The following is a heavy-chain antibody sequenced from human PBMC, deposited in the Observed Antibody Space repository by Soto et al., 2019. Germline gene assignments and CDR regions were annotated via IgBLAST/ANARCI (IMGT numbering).Heavy chain of an antibody. CDR2: SHQSGNT. CDR3: ATRDTGRVY. CDR1: GVSISSHDW. Sequence: QVQLQESGPGLVKPSGTLSLTCAVSGVSISSHDWWTWVRQPPGKGLEWIGESHQSGNTNYNSSLESRVTISLDKSKNLFPLQLNSVTVADTAVYYCATRDTGRVYWGQGTLVTVSS. J-gene: IGHJ4*02. D-gene: IGHD5-18*01. V-gene: IGHV4-4*02.